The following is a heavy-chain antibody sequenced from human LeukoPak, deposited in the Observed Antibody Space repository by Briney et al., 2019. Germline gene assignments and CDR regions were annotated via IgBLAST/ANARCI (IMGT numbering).Heavy chain of an antibody. CDR1: GNTFTSYD. Sequence: ALVKVSCKASGNTFTSYDINWVRQATGQGLEWMGWMNPNSGNTGYAQKFQGRVTMTRNTSISTAYMELSSLRSEDTAVYYCARSRYRVRGVSTTHWFDPWGQGTLVTVSS. CDR3: ARSRYRVRGVSTTHWFDP. V-gene: IGHV1-8*01. CDR2: MNPNSGNT. D-gene: IGHD3-10*01. J-gene: IGHJ5*02.